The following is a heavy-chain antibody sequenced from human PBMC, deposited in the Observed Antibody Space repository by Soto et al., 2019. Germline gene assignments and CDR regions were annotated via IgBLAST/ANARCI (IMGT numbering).Heavy chain of an antibody. J-gene: IGHJ4*02. Sequence: GGSLRLSCAASGFTFSSYEMNWVRQAPGKGLEWVSYISSSGSTIYYADSVKGRFTISRDNAKNSLYLQMNSLRAEDTAVYYCARVLAVAGTWEVGYLGYWGQGTLVTVS. CDR3: ARVLAVAGTWEVGYLGY. CDR2: ISSSGSTI. D-gene: IGHD6-19*01. V-gene: IGHV3-48*03. CDR1: GFTFSSYE.